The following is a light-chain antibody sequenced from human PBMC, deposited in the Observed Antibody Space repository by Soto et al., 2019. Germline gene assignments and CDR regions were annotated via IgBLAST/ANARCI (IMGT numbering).Light chain of an antibody. CDR1: QSVSSSY. CDR3: QQYGSSPYT. J-gene: IGKJ2*01. CDR2: GAS. Sequence: EIVLTQSPGTLSLSPGERATLSCRASQSVSSSYLAWYQQKPGQAPRLLIYGASSRATGIPDRFSGSGSGTDFTLTISRLEPEAFAVYYCQQYGSSPYTFGQGTKLAIK. V-gene: IGKV3-20*01.